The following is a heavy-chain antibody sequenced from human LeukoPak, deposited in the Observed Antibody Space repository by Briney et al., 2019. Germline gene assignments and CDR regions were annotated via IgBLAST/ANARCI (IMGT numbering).Heavy chain of an antibody. CDR1: GFTFSSSA. CDR3: AKMSSGYFLPDY. V-gene: IGHV3-30*07. CDR2: ISYDGTNK. J-gene: IGHJ4*02. Sequence: GRSLRLSCAASGFTFSSSAMHWVRQAPGKGLEWVAVISYDGTNKYYADSVKGRFTISRDNSKNTLYLQMNSLRAEDTAVYYCAKMSSGYFLPDYWGQGTLVTVSS. D-gene: IGHD3-22*01.